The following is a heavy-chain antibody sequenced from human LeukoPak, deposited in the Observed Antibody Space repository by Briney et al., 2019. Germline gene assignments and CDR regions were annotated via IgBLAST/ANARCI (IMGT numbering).Heavy chain of an antibody. CDR3: ARGAESKDSSGYRDFDY. D-gene: IGHD3-22*01. Sequence: GASVKVSCKASGYTFTGYYMHWVRQAPGQGLEWMGWISAYNGNTNYAQKLQGRVTMTTDTSTSTAYMELRSLRSDDTAVYYCARGAESKDSSGYRDFDYWGQGTLVTVSS. CDR2: ISAYNGNT. CDR1: GYTFTGYY. V-gene: IGHV1-18*04. J-gene: IGHJ4*02.